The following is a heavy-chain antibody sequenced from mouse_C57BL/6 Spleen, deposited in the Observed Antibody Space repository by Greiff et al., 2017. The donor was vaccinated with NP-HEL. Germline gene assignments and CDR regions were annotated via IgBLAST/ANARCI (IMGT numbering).Heavy chain of an antibody. Sequence: VQLQQPGAELVRPGASVKLSCKASGYTFTSYWMHWVKQRPGQGLEWIGMIHPNSGSTNYNEKFKSKATLTVDKSSSTAYMQLSSLTSEDSAVYYCARSTVAVFDYWGQGTTLTVSS. V-gene: IGHV1-64*01. CDR1: GYTFTSYW. CDR3: ARSTVAVFDY. J-gene: IGHJ2*01. CDR2: IHPNSGST. D-gene: IGHD1-1*01.